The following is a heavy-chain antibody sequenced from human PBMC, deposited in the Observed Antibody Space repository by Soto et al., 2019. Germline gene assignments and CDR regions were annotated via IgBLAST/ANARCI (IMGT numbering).Heavy chain of an antibody. CDR2: IIPIFGTA. Sequence: QVQLVQSGAEVKKPGSSVKVSCKASGGTFSSYAISWVRQAPGQGLEWMGGIIPIFGTANYAQKFQGRVTINADKSTSTAYMELSSLRSEDTAVYYCARSVVVVAATPDSAAANWFDPWGQGTLVTVSS. CDR3: ARSVVVVAATPDSAAANWFDP. D-gene: IGHD2-15*01. V-gene: IGHV1-69*06. CDR1: GGTFSSYA. J-gene: IGHJ5*02.